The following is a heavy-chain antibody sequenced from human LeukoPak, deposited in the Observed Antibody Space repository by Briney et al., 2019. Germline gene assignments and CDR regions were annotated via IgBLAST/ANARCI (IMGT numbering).Heavy chain of an antibody. D-gene: IGHD3-10*01. J-gene: IGHJ5*02. V-gene: IGHV3-7*01. CDR1: GFTFSSYW. CDR3: ARGLAEGLLWFRELFRNWFDP. CDR2: IKQDGSEK. Sequence: GGSLRLSCAASGFTFSSYWMSWVRQAPGKGLEWVANIKQDGSEKYYVDSVKGRFTISRDNAKNSLYLQMNSLRAEDTAVYYCARGLAEGLLWFRELFRNWFDPWGQGTLVTVSS.